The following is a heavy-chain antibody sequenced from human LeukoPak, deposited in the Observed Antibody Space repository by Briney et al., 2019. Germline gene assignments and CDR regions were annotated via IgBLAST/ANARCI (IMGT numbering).Heavy chain of an antibody. D-gene: IGHD6-13*01. CDR1: GFTFSSYA. Sequence: GGSLRLSCAASGFTFSSYAMSWVRQARGKGLEWVSAISGSGGSTYYADSVKCRFTISRDNSKNTLYLQMNSLRAEDTAVYYCAKVTAAAGISGYDAFDIWGQGTMVTVSS. J-gene: IGHJ3*02. CDR2: ISGSGGST. V-gene: IGHV3-23*01. CDR3: AKVTAAAGISGYDAFDI.